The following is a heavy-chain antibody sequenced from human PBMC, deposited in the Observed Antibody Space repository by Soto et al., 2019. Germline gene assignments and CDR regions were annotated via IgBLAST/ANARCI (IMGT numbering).Heavy chain of an antibody. J-gene: IGHJ4*02. V-gene: IGHV3-66*01. CDR2: IYSSGGT. CDR3: AGGPNRGY. CDR1: GFTVSNNY. D-gene: IGHD3-10*01. Sequence: VQLVESGGDLVQPGGSLRLSCAASGFTVSNNYMSWVRQAPGKGLEWVSLIYSSGGTYYADSVKGRFTIYRDNSRNTLYLQINGVSVDITAVYSCAGGPNRGYWGQGTLVTVSP.